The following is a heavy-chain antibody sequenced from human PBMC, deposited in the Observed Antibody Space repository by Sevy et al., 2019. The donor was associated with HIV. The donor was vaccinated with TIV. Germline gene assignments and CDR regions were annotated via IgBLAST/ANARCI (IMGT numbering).Heavy chain of an antibody. V-gene: IGHV1-18*01. CDR3: ARTCSYGSGNYFDY. D-gene: IGHD3-10*01. CDR1: GYTFTIYG. J-gene: IGHJ4*02. Sequence: TSVKVSCKASGYTFTIYGISWVRQAPEQGLEWMGWISAYSGNTNYAENLQGRVTMTTDTSMTTAYMELRSLRFDDTAVYYCARTCSYGSGNYFDYWGQGTLVTVSS. CDR2: ISAYSGNT.